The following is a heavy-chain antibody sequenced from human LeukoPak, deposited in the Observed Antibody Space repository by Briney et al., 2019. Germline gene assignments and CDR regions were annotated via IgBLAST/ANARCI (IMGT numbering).Heavy chain of an antibody. J-gene: IGHJ5*02. CDR2: ISWNSGSI. CDR1: GFTFDDYA. D-gene: IGHD6-25*01. V-gene: IGHV3-9*01. Sequence: PGESLRLSCAASGFTFDDYAMHWVRQAPGKGLEWVSGISWNSGSIGYADSVKGRFTISRDNAKNSLYLQMNSLRAEDTALYYCAKAAAGDWFDPWGQGTLVTVSS. CDR3: AKAAAGDWFDP.